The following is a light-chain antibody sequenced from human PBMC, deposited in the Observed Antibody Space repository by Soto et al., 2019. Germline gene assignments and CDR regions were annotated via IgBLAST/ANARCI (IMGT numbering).Light chain of an antibody. CDR3: SAYTTSTTLV. Sequence: QSALTQPASVSGSPGQSITISCTGTSSDVGGYNYVSWYQQHPGKAPKLMIYEVSNRPSGVSNRFSGSKSGNTASLTISGLQPEDEADYSCSAYTTSTTLVFGGWTKLTVL. CDR2: EVS. CDR1: SSDVGGYNY. J-gene: IGLJ2*01. V-gene: IGLV2-14*01.